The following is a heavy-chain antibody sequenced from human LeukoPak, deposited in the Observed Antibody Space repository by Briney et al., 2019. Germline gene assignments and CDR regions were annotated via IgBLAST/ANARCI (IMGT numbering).Heavy chain of an antibody. CDR1: GFTFDDYA. D-gene: IGHD1-14*01. Sequence: GRSLRLSCAASGFTFDDYAMHWVRQAPGKGLEWVSAISGSGGSTYYADSVKGRFTISRDNSKNTLYLQMNSLRAEDTAVYYCAKDPQRYHRRYYYYGMDVWGQGTTVTVSS. V-gene: IGHV3-23*01. J-gene: IGHJ6*02. CDR2: ISGSGGST. CDR3: AKDPQRYHRRYYYYGMDV.